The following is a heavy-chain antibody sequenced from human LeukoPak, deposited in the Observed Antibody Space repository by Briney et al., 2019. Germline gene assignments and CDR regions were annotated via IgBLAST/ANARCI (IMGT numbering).Heavy chain of an antibody. CDR2: NSSSGSTI. V-gene: IGHV3-48*03. CDR1: GFTFSSYE. Sequence: GRSLRLSCAASGFTFSSYEMNWVRQAPGKGLEWVSYNSSSGSTIYYADSVKGRFTISRDNAKNSLYLQMNSLRAEDTAVYYCARYYDMDYWGQGTLVTVSS. J-gene: IGHJ4*02. D-gene: IGHD3-9*01. CDR3: ARYYDMDY.